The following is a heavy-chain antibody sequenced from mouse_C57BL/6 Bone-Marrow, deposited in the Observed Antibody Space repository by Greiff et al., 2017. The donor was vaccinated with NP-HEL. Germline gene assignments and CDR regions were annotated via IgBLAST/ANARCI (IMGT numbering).Heavy chain of an antibody. V-gene: IGHV2-3*01. D-gene: IGHD2-2*01. J-gene: IGHJ4*01. Sequence: VKLVESGPGLVAPSQSLSITCTVSGFSLTSYGVSWVRQPPGKGLEWLGVIWGDGSTNYHSALISRLSISKDNSKSQVFLKLNSLQTDDTATYYCAKRGPGVTTGAMDCWGQGTSVTVSS. CDR3: AKRGPGVTTGAMDC. CDR2: IWGDGST. CDR1: GFSLTSYG.